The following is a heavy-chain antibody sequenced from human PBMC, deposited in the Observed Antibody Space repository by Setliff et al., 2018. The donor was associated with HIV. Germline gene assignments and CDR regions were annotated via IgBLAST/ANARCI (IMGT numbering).Heavy chain of an antibody. CDR2: FYYTGST. CDR1: GGSISSSNYY. CDR3: ARDSVSEGYFDL. V-gene: IGHV4-39*07. D-gene: IGHD3-10*01. J-gene: IGHJ2*01. Sequence: SETLSLTCAVSGGSISSSNYYWVWIRQPPGKELEWIGSFYYTGSTTYNPSLKSRVTISVDTSKNQFSLKLSSVTAADTAVYYCARDSVSEGYFDLWGRGTLVTVSS.